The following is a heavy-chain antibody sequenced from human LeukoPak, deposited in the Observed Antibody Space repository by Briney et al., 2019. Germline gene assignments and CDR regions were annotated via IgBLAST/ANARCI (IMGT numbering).Heavy chain of an antibody. J-gene: IGHJ4*02. V-gene: IGHV3-7*04. Sequence: GSLRLSCAASGFTFSSFWMSWVRQAPGKGLEWVANIKGDGSEKCYGDSVKGRFTISRDNAKNSLYLQMNSLRAEDMAVYYCARFGLSTALDYWGQGTLVTVSS. CDR2: IKGDGSEK. CDR1: GFTFSSFW. CDR3: ARFGLSTALDY. D-gene: IGHD5-18*01.